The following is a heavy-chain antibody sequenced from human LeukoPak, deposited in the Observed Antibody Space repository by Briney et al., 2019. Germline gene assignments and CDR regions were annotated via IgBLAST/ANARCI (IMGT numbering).Heavy chain of an antibody. CDR3: ARDGYDSSGYYLDDY. CDR1: GFTFSSYS. Sequence: GGSLRLSCAASGFTFSSYSMNWVRQAPGKGLEWVSSISSSYIYYADSVKGRFTISRDNAKNSLYLQMNSLRAEDTAVYYCARDGYDSSGYYLDDYWGQGTLVTVSS. CDR2: ISSSYI. V-gene: IGHV3-21*01. D-gene: IGHD3-22*01. J-gene: IGHJ4*02.